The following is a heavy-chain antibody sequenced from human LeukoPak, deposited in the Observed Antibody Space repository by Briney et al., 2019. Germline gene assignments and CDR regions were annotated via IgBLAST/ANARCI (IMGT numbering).Heavy chain of an antibody. Sequence: PGGSLRLSCAASGVTFSSYAMSWVRQAPGKGQEWVSAISGSGGSTYYADSVKGRFTISRDNSKNTLYLQMNSLRAEDTAVYYCAKAFFLRAGHQAFDYWGQGTLVTVSS. CDR1: GVTFSSYA. V-gene: IGHV3-23*01. CDR3: AKAFFLRAGHQAFDY. J-gene: IGHJ4*02. D-gene: IGHD2-2*01. CDR2: ISGSGGST.